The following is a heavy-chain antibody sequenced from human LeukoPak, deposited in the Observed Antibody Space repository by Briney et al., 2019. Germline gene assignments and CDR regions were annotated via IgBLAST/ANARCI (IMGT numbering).Heavy chain of an antibody. CDR2: ISAYNGNT. CDR1: GYTFTSYG. V-gene: IGHV1-18*01. CDR3: ARDGSITIFGVVIPDHYYYYMDV. J-gene: IGHJ6*03. Sequence: GASVKVSCKASGYTFTSYGISWVRQAPGQGLEWMGWISAYNGNTNYAQKLQGRVTMTTDTSTSTAYMELRSLRSDDTAVYYCARDGSITIFGVVIPDHYYYYMDVWGKGTTVTVSS. D-gene: IGHD3-3*01.